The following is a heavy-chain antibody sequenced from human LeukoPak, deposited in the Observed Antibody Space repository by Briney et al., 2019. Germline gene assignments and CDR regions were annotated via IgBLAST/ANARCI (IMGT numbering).Heavy chain of an antibody. V-gene: IGHV3-30-3*01. D-gene: IGHD3-22*01. Sequence: GGSLRLSCAVSGFTFSRYATHWVRQAPGKGLEWVAVISGDATTKRYADSVKGRFTISRDNSKNTLYLQMNSLRAEDTAVYYCARDGGYYDSSGDYFDYWGQGTLVTVSS. CDR2: ISGDATTK. CDR1: GFTFSRYA. CDR3: ARDGGYYDSSGDYFDY. J-gene: IGHJ4*02.